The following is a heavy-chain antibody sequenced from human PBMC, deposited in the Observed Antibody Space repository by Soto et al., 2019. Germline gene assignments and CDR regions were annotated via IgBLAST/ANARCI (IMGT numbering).Heavy chain of an antibody. Sequence: ASVKVSCKASGYTFTSYDINWVRQATGQGLEWMGWMNPNSGNTGYAQKFQGRVTMTRNTSISTAYMELSSLRFEDTAVYYCAREGGGGQALYYYYYGMDVWGQGTTVTVSS. J-gene: IGHJ6*02. CDR1: GYTFTSYD. CDR3: AREGGGGQALYYYYYGMDV. D-gene: IGHD2-15*01. V-gene: IGHV1-8*01. CDR2: MNPNSGNT.